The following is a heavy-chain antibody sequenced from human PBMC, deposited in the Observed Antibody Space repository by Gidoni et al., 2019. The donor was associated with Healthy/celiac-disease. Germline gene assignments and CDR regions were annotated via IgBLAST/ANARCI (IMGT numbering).Heavy chain of an antibody. D-gene: IGHD3-3*01. V-gene: IGHV1-69*06. Sequence: QVQLVQSGAEVKKPGSSVQVSCKASGGTFSSYAISWVRQAPGQGLEWMGGIIPIFGTANYAQKFQGRVTITADKSTSTAYMELSSLRSEDTAVYYCASSEDFGVVQAAGYWGQGTLVTVSS. CDR1: GGTFSSYA. J-gene: IGHJ4*02. CDR2: IIPIFGTA. CDR3: ASSEDFGVVQAAGY.